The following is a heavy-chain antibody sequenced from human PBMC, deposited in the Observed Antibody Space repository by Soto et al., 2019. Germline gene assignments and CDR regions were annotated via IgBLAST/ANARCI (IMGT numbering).Heavy chain of an antibody. CDR1: EFTCPKYA. V-gene: IGHV3-23*01. J-gene: IGHJ5*02. Sequence: GSLRISCAACEFTCPKYAMMWMRQAPGKGLEWISGILGSGGTYHADSVMGRFTISKDNSRNTLYLQMNSLRAEDTAVYYCAKDAVYGDGLWLPESWGQGTLVTVSS. CDR3: AKDAVYGDGLWLPES. D-gene: IGHD4-17*01. CDR2: ILGSGGT.